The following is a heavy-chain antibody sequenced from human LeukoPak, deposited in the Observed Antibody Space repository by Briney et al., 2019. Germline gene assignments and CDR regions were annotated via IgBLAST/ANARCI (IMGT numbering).Heavy chain of an antibody. D-gene: IGHD1-1*01. CDR3: ARHPYWNDFRLDY. V-gene: IGHV4-59*08. CDR1: GGSIRSYY. J-gene: IGHJ4*02. Sequence: ETLSLTCTVSGGSIRSYYWSWIRQPPGKGLEWIGYIYYSGSTNYNPSLESRVTISVDTSKSQFSLKLTSVTAADTAVYYCARHPYWNDFRLDYWGQGTLVTVSS. CDR2: IYYSGST.